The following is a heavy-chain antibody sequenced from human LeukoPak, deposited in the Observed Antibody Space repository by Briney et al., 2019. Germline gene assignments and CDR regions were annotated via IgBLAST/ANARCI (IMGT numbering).Heavy chain of an antibody. CDR3: ARAPRFLEWFLDY. V-gene: IGHV1-69*13. Sequence: ASVKVSCKASGGTFSSYAISWVRQAPGQGLEWMGGIIPIFGTANYAQKFQGRFTITADESTSTAYMELSSLRSEDTAVYYCARAPRFLEWFLDYWGQGTLVTVSP. CDR2: IIPIFGTA. J-gene: IGHJ4*02. D-gene: IGHD3-3*01. CDR1: GGTFSSYA.